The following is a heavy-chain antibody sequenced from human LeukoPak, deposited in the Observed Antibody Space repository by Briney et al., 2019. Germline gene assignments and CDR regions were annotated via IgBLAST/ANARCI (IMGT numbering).Heavy chain of an antibody. J-gene: IGHJ2*01. V-gene: IGHV3-48*01. Sequence: GGSLRLSCAASGFTFSSYSMNWVRQAPGKGLEWVSYISSSSSTIYYADSVKGRFTISRDNSRNTLYLQMNSLRAEDTAIYHCAKEVLDYEIPYWYFDLWGRGTLVTVSS. D-gene: IGHD4-17*01. CDR2: ISSSSSTI. CDR1: GFTFSSYS. CDR3: AKEVLDYEIPYWYFDL.